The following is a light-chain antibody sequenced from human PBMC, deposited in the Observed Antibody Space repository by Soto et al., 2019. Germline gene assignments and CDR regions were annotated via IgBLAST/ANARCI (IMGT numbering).Light chain of an antibody. CDR2: LAS. J-gene: IGKJ2*01. Sequence: DIQMTQSPSTLSASIGDRVTITCRASQSISSWLAWYQQKPGKAPKLLIYLASNLESGVPSRFSGGGSGTEFTLPISSLQPDDFATDYCQQYDSYSRTFGQGTKLEI. V-gene: IGKV1-5*03. CDR1: QSISSW. CDR3: QQYDSYSRT.